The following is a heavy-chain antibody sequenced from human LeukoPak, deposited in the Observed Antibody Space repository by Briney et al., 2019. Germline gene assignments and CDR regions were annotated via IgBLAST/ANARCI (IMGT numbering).Heavy chain of an antibody. Sequence: SETLSLTCTVSGGSISSSSYYWGWIRQPPGKGLEWIGSIYYSGSTYYNPSLKSRVTISVDTSKNQFSLKLSSVTAADTAVYYCARVLSGYYYDSSGYYYFDYWGQGTLVTVSS. CDR3: ARVLSGYYYDSSGYYYFDY. V-gene: IGHV4-39*07. D-gene: IGHD3-22*01. CDR2: IYYSGST. J-gene: IGHJ4*02. CDR1: GGSISSSSYY.